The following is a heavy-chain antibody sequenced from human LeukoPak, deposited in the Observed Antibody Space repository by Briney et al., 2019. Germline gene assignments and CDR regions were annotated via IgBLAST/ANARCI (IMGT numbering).Heavy chain of an antibody. D-gene: IGHD2-15*01. CDR2: IYYTGST. CDR3: ATSNNTRFTY. CDR1: GGSICAYY. J-gene: IGHJ4*02. Sequence: SETLSLTCTVSGGSICAYYWNWLRQPPGKGREWLGYIYYTGSTDYNPSLESRVNISVDTSKNQFSLGLSCVTGADAAVYFCATSNNTRFTYWGQGTLPTVSS. V-gene: IGHV4-59*01.